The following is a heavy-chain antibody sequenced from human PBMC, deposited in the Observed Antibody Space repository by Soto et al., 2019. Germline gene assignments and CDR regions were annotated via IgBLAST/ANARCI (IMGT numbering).Heavy chain of an antibody. Sequence: SETLSLTCTVSGGSICSYYWSWIRQPPGKGLEWIGYIYYSGSTNYNPSLKSRVTISVDTSKNQFSLKLSSVTAADTAVYYCARVITGYYWFDPWGQGTLVTVSS. CDR2: IYYSGST. J-gene: IGHJ5*02. CDR1: GGSICSYY. V-gene: IGHV4-59*01. D-gene: IGHD1-20*01. CDR3: ARVITGYYWFDP.